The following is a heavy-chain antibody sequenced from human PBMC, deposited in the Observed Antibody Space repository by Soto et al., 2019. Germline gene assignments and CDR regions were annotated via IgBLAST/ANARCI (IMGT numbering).Heavy chain of an antibody. CDR3: TKDINMGGVDV. V-gene: IGHV3-15*01. J-gene: IGHJ6*02. D-gene: IGHD1-20*01. Sequence: GGSLRLSCAASGFSFSSAWMSWVRQTPEKGLEWVGRIKSKSDGGTTDYAAPVKGRFTISRDDSENTLYLQMNSLKTEDTAVYYCTKDINMGGVDVWGQGTTVTVSS. CDR2: IKSKSDGGTT. CDR1: GFSFSSAW.